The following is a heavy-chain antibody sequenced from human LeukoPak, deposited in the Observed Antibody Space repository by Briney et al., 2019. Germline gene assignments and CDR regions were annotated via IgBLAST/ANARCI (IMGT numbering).Heavy chain of an antibody. CDR3: ASSVAGPGYYFDY. J-gene: IGHJ4*02. CDR2: ISSSSSYI. V-gene: IGHV3-21*01. Sequence: GGSLRLSCAASGFTFSSYSMNWVRQAPGKGLEWVSSISSSSSYIYYADSVKGRFTISRDNAKNSLYLQMNSLRAEDTAVYYCASSVAGPGYYFDYWGQGTLVTVSS. CDR1: GFTFSSYS. D-gene: IGHD6-19*01.